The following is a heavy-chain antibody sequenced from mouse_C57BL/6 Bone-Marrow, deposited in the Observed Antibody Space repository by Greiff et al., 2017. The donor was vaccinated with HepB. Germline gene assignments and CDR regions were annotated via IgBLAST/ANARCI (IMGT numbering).Heavy chain of an antibody. CDR3: ARSNWDLFAY. D-gene: IGHD4-1*02. CDR1: GFTFTDYY. CDR2: IRNKANGYTT. J-gene: IGHJ3*01. V-gene: IGHV7-3*01. Sequence: EVQVVESGGGLVQPGGSLSLSCAASGFTFTDYYMSWVRQPPGKALEWLGFIRNKANGYTTEYSASVKGRFTISRDNSQSILYLQMNALRAEDSATYYCARSNWDLFAYWGQGTLVTVSA.